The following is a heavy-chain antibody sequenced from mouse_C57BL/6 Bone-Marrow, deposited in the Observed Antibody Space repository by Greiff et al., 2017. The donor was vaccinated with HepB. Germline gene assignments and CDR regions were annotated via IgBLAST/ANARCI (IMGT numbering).Heavy chain of an antibody. CDR3: AREYYGSFDY. CDR2: IDPSDSET. V-gene: IGHV1-52*01. Sequence: QVHVKQPGAELVRPGSSVKLSCKASGYTFTSYWMHWVKQRPIQGLEWIGNIDPSDSETHYNQKFKDKATLTVDKSSSTAYMQLSSLTSEDSAVYYCAREYYGSFDYWGQGTTLTVSS. J-gene: IGHJ2*01. D-gene: IGHD1-1*01. CDR1: GYTFTSYW.